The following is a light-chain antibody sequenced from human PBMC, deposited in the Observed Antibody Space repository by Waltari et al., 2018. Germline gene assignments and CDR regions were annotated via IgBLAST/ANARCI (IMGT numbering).Light chain of an antibody. CDR1: SLRRYT. V-gene: IGLV3-19*01. CDR3: LSRDSSSTRV. J-gene: IGLJ3*02. Sequence: SSELTQDPAVSVALGQNVRITCQGASLRRYTASWYQQRPGQAPFLVLYGHDNRPSGLPDRFSGSTSGNTASLTITRAQAEDAGVYYCLSRDSSSTRVFGGGTTLTV. CDR2: GHD.